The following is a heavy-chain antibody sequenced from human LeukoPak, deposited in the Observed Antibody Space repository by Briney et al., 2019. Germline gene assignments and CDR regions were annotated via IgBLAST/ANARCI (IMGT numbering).Heavy chain of an antibody. J-gene: IGHJ6*03. CDR3: ARNYFFSMDV. CDR1: GGYINNGDYY. Sequence: SETLSLTCTVSGGYINNGDYYWSWIRQPPGQGLEWIGYIYYSGSTYYIPSLKRRVTISVDTSKNQFSLKLTSVTAADTAVYYCARNYFFSMDVWGKGTTVTVSS. V-gene: IGHV4-30-4*08. CDR2: IYYSGST.